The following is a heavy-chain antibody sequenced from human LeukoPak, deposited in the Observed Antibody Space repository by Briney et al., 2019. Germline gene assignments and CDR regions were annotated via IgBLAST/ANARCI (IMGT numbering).Heavy chain of an antibody. D-gene: IGHD2-2*01. Sequence: GGSLRPSCAASGFTFSSYWMSWVRQAPGKGLEWVANIKQDGGEKYYVDSVKGRFTISRDNAKNSLYPQMNSLRAEDTAVYYCAREDIVVVPAAESIYYYYGMDVWGQGTTVTVSS. CDR2: IKQDGGEK. CDR1: GFTFSSYW. J-gene: IGHJ6*02. V-gene: IGHV3-7*01. CDR3: AREDIVVVPAAESIYYYYGMDV.